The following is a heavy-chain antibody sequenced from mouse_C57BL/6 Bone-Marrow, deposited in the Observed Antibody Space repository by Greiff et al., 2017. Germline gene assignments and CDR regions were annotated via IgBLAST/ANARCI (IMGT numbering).Heavy chain of an antibody. CDR2: IDPSDSYT. CDR3: AREEIYDDCGFAY. CDR1: GYTFTSYW. V-gene: IGHV1-69*01. D-gene: IGHD2-4*01. Sequence: QVQLQQSGAELVMPGASVKLSCKASGYTFTSYWMHWVKQRPGQGLEWIGEIDPSDSYTTYNQKFKGKSTLTVDKSSSTAYMQLSSLTSEDSAVYYCAREEIYDDCGFAYWGQGTMVTVSA. J-gene: IGHJ3*01.